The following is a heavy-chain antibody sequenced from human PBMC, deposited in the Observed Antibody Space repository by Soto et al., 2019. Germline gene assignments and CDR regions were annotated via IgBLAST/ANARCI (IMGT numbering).Heavy chain of an antibody. J-gene: IGHJ4*02. D-gene: IGHD3-10*01. CDR1: GFTFNNYA. CDR3: AKGRGGSGSLTPRVDF. Sequence: EVQLLESGGGLVQPGGSLRLSCAASGFTFNNYAMTWVRQAPGKGLEWVSAIRGGGDTTSYADSVKGRFTVSRDGSKNTLYLQMSSLRAEDTALYYCAKGRGGSGSLTPRVDFWGKGTLVTVSS. V-gene: IGHV3-23*01. CDR2: IRGGGDTT.